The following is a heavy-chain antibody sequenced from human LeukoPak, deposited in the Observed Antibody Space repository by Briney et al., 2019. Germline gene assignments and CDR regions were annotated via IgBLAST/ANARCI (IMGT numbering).Heavy chain of an antibody. D-gene: IGHD2-15*01. V-gene: IGHV4-39*01. J-gene: IGHJ4*02. CDR3: ARHGAVVATFFDY. CDR1: GGSTSSSSYY. Sequence: PSETLSLTCTVSGGSTSSSSYYWGWIRQPPGKGLEWIGSIYYSGSTYYNPSLKSRVTISVDTSKNQFSLKLSSVTAADTAVYYCARHGAVVATFFDYWGQGTLVTVSS. CDR2: IYYSGST.